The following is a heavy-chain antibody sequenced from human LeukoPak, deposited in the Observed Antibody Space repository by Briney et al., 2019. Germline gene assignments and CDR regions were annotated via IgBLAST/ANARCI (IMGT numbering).Heavy chain of an antibody. Sequence: GGSLRLSCTTSGFSFGDYAMSWVRRAPGKGLEWVGFIRSKACGGTTEYAASVKGRFTISRDDSKSIAYLQMSGLKTEDTALYYCTRASYAGSYYTYYFDYWGQGTLVAVSS. J-gene: IGHJ4*02. CDR2: IRSKACGGTT. CDR1: GFSFGDYA. V-gene: IGHV3-49*04. CDR3: TRASYAGSYYTYYFDY. D-gene: IGHD1-26*01.